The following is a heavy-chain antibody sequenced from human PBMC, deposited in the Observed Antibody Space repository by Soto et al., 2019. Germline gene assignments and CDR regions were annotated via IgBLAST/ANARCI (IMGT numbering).Heavy chain of an antibody. D-gene: IGHD3-16*01. CDR1: GGSISSGDYY. V-gene: IGHV4-30-4*01. CDR2: IYYSGGT. CDR3: ASASTGELWVYANWFAP. J-gene: IGHJ5*02. Sequence: QVQLQASGPGLVKPSQTLSLTCTVSGGSISSGDYYWSWIRQPPGKGLEWIGFIYYSGGTYYKPSLKRRVTISVATSTIKFSLNLSSVTAAATAVYYCASASTGELWVYANWFAPWGPGTLVTVSS.